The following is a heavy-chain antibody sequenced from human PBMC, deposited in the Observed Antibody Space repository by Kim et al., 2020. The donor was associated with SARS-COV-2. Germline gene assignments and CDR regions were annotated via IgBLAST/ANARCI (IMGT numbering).Heavy chain of an antibody. J-gene: IGHJ6*03. CDR3: ARKREGMDV. V-gene: IGHV1-3*01. CDR2: NGNT. Sequence: NGNTKNYQKFQGRVTLTRDTSARTAYMELSSLRSEDTAVYYCARKREGMDVWGKGTTVTVSS.